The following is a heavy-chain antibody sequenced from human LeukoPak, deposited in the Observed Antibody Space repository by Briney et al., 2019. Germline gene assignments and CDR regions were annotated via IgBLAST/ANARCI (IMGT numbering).Heavy chain of an antibody. D-gene: IGHD4-17*01. V-gene: IGHV3-20*04. CDR1: GFTFDDYG. J-gene: IGHJ3*02. CDR2: INWNGGST. CDR3: AGALTTVTTSAFDI. Sequence: GSLRLSRAASGFTFDDYGMSWVRPAPGKGLEWVSGINWNGGSTGYADSVKGRFTISRDNAKNSLYLQMNSLRAEDTALYYCAGALTTVTTSAFDIWGQGTMVTVSS.